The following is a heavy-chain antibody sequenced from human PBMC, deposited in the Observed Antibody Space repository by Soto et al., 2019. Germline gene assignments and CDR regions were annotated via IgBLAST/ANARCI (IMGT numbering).Heavy chain of an antibody. CDR1: GFTFSSYA. V-gene: IGHV3-23*01. CDR2: ISGSGGSA. Sequence: EVQLLESGGGLVQPGGSLRLSCAASGFTFSSYAMSWVRQAPGEGLEWVSGISGSGGSAYYADSVKGRFTNSRDNSKNTLYLQMNSLRAEDTAVYYCAKDDYYASGTKGGFDYWGQGTLVTVSS. D-gene: IGHD3-10*01. CDR3: AKDDYYASGTKGGFDY. J-gene: IGHJ4*02.